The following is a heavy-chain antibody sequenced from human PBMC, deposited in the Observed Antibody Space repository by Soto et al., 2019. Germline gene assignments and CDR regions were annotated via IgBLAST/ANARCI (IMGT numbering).Heavy chain of an antibody. CDR1: GGTFSSYA. Sequence: VKVSCKASGGTFSSYAISWVRQAPGQGLEWMGGITPIFGTANYAQKFQGRVTITADESTSTAYMELSSLRSEDTAVYYCARARVTMIVVGGGGAFDIWGQGTMVTVSS. CDR2: ITPIFGTA. CDR3: ARARVTMIVVGGGGAFDI. D-gene: IGHD3-22*01. V-gene: IGHV1-69*13. J-gene: IGHJ3*02.